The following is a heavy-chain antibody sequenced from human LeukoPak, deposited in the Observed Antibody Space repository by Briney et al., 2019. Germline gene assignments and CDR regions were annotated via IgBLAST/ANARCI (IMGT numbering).Heavy chain of an antibody. CDR3: ARATSGSYTRFDY. D-gene: IGHD1-26*01. V-gene: IGHV1-2*02. CDR1: GYTFTSYY. CDR2: INPNSGGT. J-gene: IGHJ4*02. Sequence: ASVKVSCKASGYTFTSYYMHWVRQAPGQGLEWMGWINPNSGGTNYAQKFQGRVTMTRDTSISTAYMELSRLRSDDTAVYYCARATSGSYTRFDYWGQGTLVTVSS.